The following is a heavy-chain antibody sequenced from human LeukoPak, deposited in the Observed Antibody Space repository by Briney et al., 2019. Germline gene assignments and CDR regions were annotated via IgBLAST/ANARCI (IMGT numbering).Heavy chain of an antibody. CDR3: ARQGSGYHNPPLGYYYYYYGMDV. CDR2: IYPGDSDT. V-gene: IGHV5-51*01. D-gene: IGHD3-22*01. J-gene: IGHJ6*02. CDR1: GYSFTSYW. Sequence: GESLKISCKGSGYSFTSYWIGWVRQMPGKGLEWMGIIYPGDSDTRYSPSFQDQVTISADKSISTAYLQWSSLKASGTAMYYCARQGSGYHNPPLGYYYYYYGMDVWGQGTTVTVSS.